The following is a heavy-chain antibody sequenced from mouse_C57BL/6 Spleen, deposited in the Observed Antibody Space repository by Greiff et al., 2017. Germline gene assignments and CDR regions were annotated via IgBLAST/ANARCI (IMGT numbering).Heavy chain of an antibody. Sequence: EVKLVESGEGLVKPGGSLKLSCAASGFTFSSYAMSWVRQTPEKRLEWVAYISSGGDYSYYADTVKGRFTISRDNARNTLYLQMSSLQSDDTAMYYCTRIYYDYYYFDYWGQGTTLTVSS. V-gene: IGHV5-9-1*02. CDR3: TRIYYDYYYFDY. CDR1: GFTFSSYA. D-gene: IGHD2-4*01. CDR2: ISSGGDYS. J-gene: IGHJ2*01.